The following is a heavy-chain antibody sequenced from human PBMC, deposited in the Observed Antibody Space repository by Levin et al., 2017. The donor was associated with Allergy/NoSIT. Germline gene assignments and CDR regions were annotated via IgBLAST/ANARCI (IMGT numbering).Heavy chain of an antibody. CDR1: GFTFGDYA. D-gene: IGHD1-26*01. CDR3: TSGSYWGGFDY. Sequence: GESLKISCTASGFTFGDYAMSWVRQAPGKGLEWVGFIRSKAYGGTTEYAASVKGRFTISRDDSKSIAYLQMNSLKTEDTAVYYCTSGSYWGGFDYWGQGTLVTVSS. V-gene: IGHV3-49*04. J-gene: IGHJ4*02. CDR2: IRSKAYGGTT.